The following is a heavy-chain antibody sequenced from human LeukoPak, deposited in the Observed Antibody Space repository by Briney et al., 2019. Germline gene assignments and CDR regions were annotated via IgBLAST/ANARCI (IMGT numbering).Heavy chain of an antibody. CDR2: INPSGGST. J-gene: IGHJ6*03. D-gene: IGHD6-6*01. CDR1: GYTFNSYY. Sequence: ASVKVSCQASGYTFNSYYMHWVRQAPGQGLEWMGIINPSGGSTSYAQKFQGRVTMTRDMSTSTVYMELSSLRSEDTAVYYCARVMKYSSSSGYYYYMDVWGKGTTVTVSS. CDR3: ARVMKYSSSSGYYYYMDV. V-gene: IGHV1-46*02.